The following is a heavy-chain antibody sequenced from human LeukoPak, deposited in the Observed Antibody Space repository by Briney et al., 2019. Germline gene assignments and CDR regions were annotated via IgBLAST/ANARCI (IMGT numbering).Heavy chain of an antibody. CDR1: GYTFTAYY. V-gene: IGHV1-69*06. J-gene: IGHJ5*02. CDR3: AKDSSGYYPNWFDP. Sequence: SVKVFCKASGYTFTAYYMHWVRQAPGQGLEWMGRIIPIFGTANYAQKFQGRVTITADKSTSTAYMELSSLRSEDTAVYYCAKDSSGYYPNWFDPWGQGTLVTVSS. D-gene: IGHD3-22*01. CDR2: IIPIFGTA.